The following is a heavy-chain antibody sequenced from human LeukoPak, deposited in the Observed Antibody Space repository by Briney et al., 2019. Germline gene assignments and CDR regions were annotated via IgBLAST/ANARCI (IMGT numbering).Heavy chain of an antibody. Sequence: SETLSLTCTVSGGSISSYYWSRIRQPPGKGLGWIGYIYYRGSTNYKPSLKSRVTISVDTSKNHFSLKLSSVTAADTAVYYCARGGYYGSGNDFRFDPWGQGTLVTVSS. V-gene: IGHV4-59*01. J-gene: IGHJ5*02. CDR2: IYYRGST. CDR3: ARGGYYGSGNDFRFDP. CDR1: GGSISSYY. D-gene: IGHD3-10*01.